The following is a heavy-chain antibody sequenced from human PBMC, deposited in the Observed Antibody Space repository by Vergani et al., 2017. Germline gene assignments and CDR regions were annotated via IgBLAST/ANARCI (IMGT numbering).Heavy chain of an antibody. J-gene: IGHJ4*02. CDR1: GFSIDNGYY. CDR3: ARRSGIVYDIFSGTQYFFDF. Sequence: QVQLQESGPGLVKPSETLSLTCAVSGFSIDNGYYWDWIRQPPGKGLEWIGSISRTGRTHFNPSLKSRVTISVDPSNNHFSLRLNSRTAADTAVYYCARRSGIVYDIFSGTQYFFDFWGKGTLVTVSS. D-gene: IGHD3-9*01. V-gene: IGHV4-38-2*01. CDR2: ISRTGRT.